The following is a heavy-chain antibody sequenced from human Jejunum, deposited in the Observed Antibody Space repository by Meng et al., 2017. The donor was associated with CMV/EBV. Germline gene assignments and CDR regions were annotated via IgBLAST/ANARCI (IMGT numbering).Heavy chain of an antibody. CDR1: GGSLTGSY. CDR2: ISHTGST. D-gene: IGHD5-24*01. Sequence: GGSLTGSYWSWIRQSPEKGLEWIGEISHTGSTNYNPSLRSRVLLSVGTSTNQISLKLRSLTAADAAVYYCARGMADRETTTYSDYWGQGTLVTVSS. CDR3: ARGMADRETTTYSDY. V-gene: IGHV4-34*01. J-gene: IGHJ4*02.